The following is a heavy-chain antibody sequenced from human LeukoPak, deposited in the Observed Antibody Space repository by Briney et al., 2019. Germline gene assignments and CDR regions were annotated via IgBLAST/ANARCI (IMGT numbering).Heavy chain of an antibody. V-gene: IGHV3-30*02. CDR3: VKDLNTVVMQYFDF. Sequence: GGSLRHSCTGSGFPFSSYGMHWVRQTPGRGLEWVAFMRYDGKTEDYADSVKGRFTIAREDSHSTVHLHMKDLRPDDAAVYFCVKDLNTVVMQYFDFWGQGTLVSVSS. CDR2: MRYDGKTE. J-gene: IGHJ4*02. CDR1: GFPFSSYG. D-gene: IGHD2-21*01.